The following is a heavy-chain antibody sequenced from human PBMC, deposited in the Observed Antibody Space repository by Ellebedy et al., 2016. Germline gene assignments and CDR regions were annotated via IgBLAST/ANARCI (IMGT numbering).Heavy chain of an antibody. D-gene: IGHD1-26*01. V-gene: IGHV3-11*04. CDR3: ARDGGTQFHYYYMDV. J-gene: IGHJ6*03. Sequence: GGSLRLSCAASGLIVDYMSWIRQAPGKGLEWISHTSPRHPTIDYSDSVKGRFTISRDNAKNSLYLQMNSLRAEDTAVYYCARDGGTQFHYYYMDVWGKGTTVTVSS. CDR2: TSPRHPTI. CDR1: GLIVDY.